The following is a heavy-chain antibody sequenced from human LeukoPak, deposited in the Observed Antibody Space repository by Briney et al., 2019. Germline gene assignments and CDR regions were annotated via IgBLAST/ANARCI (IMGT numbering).Heavy chain of an antibody. CDR1: GGSFSGYY. J-gene: IGHJ5*02. CDR2: INHSGST. V-gene: IGHV4-34*01. D-gene: IGHD3-10*01. Sequence: PSETLSLTCVVYGGSFSGYYWSWIRQPPGKGLEWIGEINHSGSTNYNPSLKSRVIISVDTSKNQFSLKLSSVTAADTAVYYCARVGPWYYHGSGRPPWFDPWGQGTLVTVSS. CDR3: ARVGPWYYHGSGRPPWFDP.